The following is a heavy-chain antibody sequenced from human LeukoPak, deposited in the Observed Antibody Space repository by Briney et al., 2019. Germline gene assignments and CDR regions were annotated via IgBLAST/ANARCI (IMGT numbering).Heavy chain of an antibody. CDR2: INSDGSST. Sequence: GGSLRLSCAASGFTFSSYWMHRVRQAPGKGLVWVSRINSDGSSTSYADSVKGRFTISRDNAKNTLYLQMNSLRAEDTAVYYCARGDDILTAYYYYYGMDVWGQGTTVTVSS. CDR1: GFTFSSYW. J-gene: IGHJ6*02. CDR3: ARGDDILTAYYYYYGMDV. D-gene: IGHD3-9*01. V-gene: IGHV3-74*01.